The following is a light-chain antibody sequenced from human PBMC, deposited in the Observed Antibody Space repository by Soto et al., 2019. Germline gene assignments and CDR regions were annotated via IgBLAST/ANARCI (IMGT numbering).Light chain of an antibody. CDR3: LQYNGYYRT. V-gene: IGKV1-5*01. CDR2: DAS. CDR1: QTISGW. Sequence: PSTLSASVGDTVTITFRASQTISGWLAWYQQRPGKAPNLLIFDASTLESGVPSRFSGSGSGTTFTLTISSLQSDDFATYYCLQYNGYYRTFGQRTKVDMK. J-gene: IGKJ1*01.